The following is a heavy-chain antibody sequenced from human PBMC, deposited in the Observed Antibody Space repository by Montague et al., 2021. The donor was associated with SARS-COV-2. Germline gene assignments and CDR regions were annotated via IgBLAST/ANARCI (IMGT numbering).Heavy chain of an antibody. CDR3: ASHPGYSSSW. D-gene: IGHD6-13*01. CDR1: GGSFSSSDYY. Sequence: ETLSLTCSVSGGSFSSSDYYWGWIRQPPGKGLEWVSGISDSGVYTYYADSVKGRFTISRDNSKNTLYLQMNSLRAEDTAVYYCASHPGYSSSWWGQGTLVIVSS. J-gene: IGHJ4*02. CDR2: ISDSGVYT. V-gene: IGHV3-23*01.